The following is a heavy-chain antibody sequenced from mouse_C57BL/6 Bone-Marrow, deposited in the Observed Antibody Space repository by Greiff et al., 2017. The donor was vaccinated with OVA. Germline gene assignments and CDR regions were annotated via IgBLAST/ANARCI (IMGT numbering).Heavy chain of an antibody. CDR1: GYTFTSYG. J-gene: IGHJ1*03. D-gene: IGHD1-1*01. CDR2: IYPRSGNT. Sequence: VQLQQSGAELARPGASVKLSCKASGYTFTSYGISWVKQRTGQGLEWIGEIYPRSGNTYYNEKFKGKATLTADKSSSTAYMELRSLTSEDSAVYFGARTRSTTEPHWYFDVWGTGTTVTVSS. CDR3: ARTRSTTEPHWYFDV. V-gene: IGHV1-81*01.